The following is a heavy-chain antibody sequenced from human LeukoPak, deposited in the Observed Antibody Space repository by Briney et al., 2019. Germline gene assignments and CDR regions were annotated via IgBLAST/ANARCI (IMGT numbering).Heavy chain of an antibody. CDR1: GFXFSSYW. CDR3: ARDPYSSSWSYGMDV. J-gene: IGHJ6*02. V-gene: IGHV3-7*05. Sequence: GSLRLSCTASGFXFSSYWMSWVRQTPEKGLEWVATIKQDGSEKVYVDSVKGRFTISRDNAKSSLYLQMSGLRAEDTAVYHCARDPYSSSWSYGMDVWGQGTTVTVSS. D-gene: IGHD6-13*01. CDR2: IKQDGSEK.